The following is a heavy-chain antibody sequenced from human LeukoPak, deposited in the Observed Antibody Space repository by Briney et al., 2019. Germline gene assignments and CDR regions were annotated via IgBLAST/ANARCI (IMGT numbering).Heavy chain of an antibody. CDR2: ISWNSGSL. Sequence: GRSLRLSCAASGFTFDDYAMHWVRQAPGKGLEWVSGISWNSGSLGYAGSVKGRFTISRDNAKNSLYLQMNSLRAEDMALYYCAKDSSPGYCSGSTCYYGYYFDYWGQGTLVTVSS. V-gene: IGHV3-9*03. CDR1: GFTFDDYA. J-gene: IGHJ4*01. CDR3: AKDSSPGYCSGSTCYYGYYFDY. D-gene: IGHD2-15*01.